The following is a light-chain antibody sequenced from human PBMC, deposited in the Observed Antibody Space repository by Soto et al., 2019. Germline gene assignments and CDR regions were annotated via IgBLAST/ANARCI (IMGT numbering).Light chain of an antibody. J-gene: IGKJ1*01. Sequence: DIQMTQSPSSLSASVGDRVTITCRASQGIGNDLDWYQQKPGKAPRRLIYVSSTLQSGVPSRFSGSGSGTEFTLTISSLQPEDFATYYCLHHNNFPWTFGQGTKVEIK. V-gene: IGKV1-17*01. CDR2: VSS. CDR1: QGIGND. CDR3: LHHNNFPWT.